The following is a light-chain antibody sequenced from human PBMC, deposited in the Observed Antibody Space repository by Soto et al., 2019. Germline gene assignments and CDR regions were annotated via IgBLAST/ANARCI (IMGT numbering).Light chain of an antibody. CDR3: CSYAGSSTYV. Sequence: QSALTQPASVSVSPGQSITVSCTGTDSDVGSYKFVSWYQQHPGKAPKVIIFEVNRRPSGVSDRFSGSRSGNTASLTISGLQAEDEAEYYCCSYAGSSTYVFGTGTKVTVL. V-gene: IGLV2-23*02. J-gene: IGLJ1*01. CDR2: EVN. CDR1: DSDVGSYKF.